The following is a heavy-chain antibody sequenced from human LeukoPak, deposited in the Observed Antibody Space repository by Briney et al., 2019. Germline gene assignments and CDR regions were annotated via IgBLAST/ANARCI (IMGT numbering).Heavy chain of an antibody. CDR1: GFTFSSYG. CDR3: ARFPSSGWYSDAFDI. J-gene: IGHJ3*02. CDR2: IWYDGSNK. V-gene: IGHV3-33*01. D-gene: IGHD6-19*01. Sequence: PGGSLRLSCAASGFTFSSYGMHWVRQAPGKGLEWVAVIWYDGSNKYYADSVKGRFTISRDNSKNTLHLQMNSLRAEDTAVYYCARFPSSGWYSDAFDIWGQGTMVTVSS.